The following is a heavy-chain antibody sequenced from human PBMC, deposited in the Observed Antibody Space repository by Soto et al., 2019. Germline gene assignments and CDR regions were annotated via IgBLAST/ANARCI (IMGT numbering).Heavy chain of an antibody. V-gene: IGHV3-30*18. J-gene: IGHJ6*02. Sequence: QVQLVESGGGVVQPGRSLRLSCAASGFTFSSYGMRWVRQAPGKGLEWVAVISYDGSNKYYADSVKGRFTISRDNSKNTLYLQMNSLRAEDTAVYYCAKDRQDDYGDYGNGMDVWGQGTTVTVSS. CDR2: ISYDGSNK. CDR1: GFTFSSYG. D-gene: IGHD4-17*01. CDR3: AKDRQDDYGDYGNGMDV.